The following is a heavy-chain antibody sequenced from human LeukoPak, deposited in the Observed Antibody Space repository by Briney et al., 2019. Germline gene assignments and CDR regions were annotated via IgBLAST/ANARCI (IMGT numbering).Heavy chain of an antibody. V-gene: IGHV4-34*01. CDR2: INHRGDT. D-gene: IGHD1-1*01. CDR1: GGSFGTYY. Sequence: SETLSLTCAVYGGSFGTYYWSWIRQSPGKGLEWIAEINHRGDTNYNPSVKSRVTISVDTSKNQFSLKITSLTAADTAVYYCARGPTISETGYFDYWGQGTLVTVSS. CDR3: ARGPTISETGYFDY. J-gene: IGHJ4*03.